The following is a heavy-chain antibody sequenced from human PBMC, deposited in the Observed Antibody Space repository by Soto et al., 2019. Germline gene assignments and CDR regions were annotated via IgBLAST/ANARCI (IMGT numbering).Heavy chain of an antibody. CDR2: ISGSGGST. J-gene: IGHJ6*02. CDR1: GFTFSSYA. V-gene: IGHV3-23*01. D-gene: IGHD2-15*01. CDR3: AKYILRSHTPGPYYYYGMDV. Sequence: GGSLRLSCAASGFTFSSYAMSWVRQAPGKGLEWVSAISGSGGSTYYADSVKGRFTISRDNSKNTLYLQMNSLRAEDTAVYYCAKYILRSHTPGPYYYYGMDVWGQGTTVTVSS.